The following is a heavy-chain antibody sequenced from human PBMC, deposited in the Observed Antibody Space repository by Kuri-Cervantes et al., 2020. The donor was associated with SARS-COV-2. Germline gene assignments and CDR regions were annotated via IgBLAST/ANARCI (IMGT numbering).Heavy chain of an antibody. Sequence: SETLSLSCTVSGGSISSYYWSWIRQPAGKGLEWIGRIYTSGSTNYNPSLKSRVTMSVDTSKNQFSLKLSSVTAADTAVYYCARAQGVIIRDYYYMDVWGKGTTVTVSS. J-gene: IGHJ6*03. D-gene: IGHD3-10*01. CDR3: ARAQGVIIRDYYYMDV. V-gene: IGHV4-4*07. CDR2: IYTSGST. CDR1: GGSISSYY.